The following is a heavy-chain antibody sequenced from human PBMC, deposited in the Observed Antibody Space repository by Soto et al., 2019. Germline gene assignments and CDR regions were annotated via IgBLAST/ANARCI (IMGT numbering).Heavy chain of an antibody. CDR2: IIPILGIA. J-gene: IGHJ4*02. Sequence: QVQLVQSGAEVKKPGSSVKVSCKASGGTFSSYTISWVRQAPGQGLEWMGRIIPILGIANYAQKFQGRVTITADKSTSTAYMELSSLRSEDMAVYYCARGLSDYYDSSGYYYFDYWGQGTLVTVSS. CDR1: GGTFSSYT. D-gene: IGHD3-22*01. V-gene: IGHV1-69*02. CDR3: ARGLSDYYDSSGYYYFDY.